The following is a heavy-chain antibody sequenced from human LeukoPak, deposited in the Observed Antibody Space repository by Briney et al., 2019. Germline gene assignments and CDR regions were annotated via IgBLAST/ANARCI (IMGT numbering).Heavy chain of an antibody. D-gene: IGHD1-26*01. CDR3: ARGPGSGSFFNSAYNWFDP. J-gene: IGHJ5*02. V-gene: IGHV3-48*02. CDR2: ISSSSSTI. Sequence: GGSLRLSCAASGFTFSSYSMNWVRQAPGKGLEWVSYISSSSSTIYHADSVKGRFTISRDNAKNSLYLQMNSLRDEDTAVYYCARGPGSGSFFNSAYNWFDPWGQGTLVTVSS. CDR1: GFTFSSYS.